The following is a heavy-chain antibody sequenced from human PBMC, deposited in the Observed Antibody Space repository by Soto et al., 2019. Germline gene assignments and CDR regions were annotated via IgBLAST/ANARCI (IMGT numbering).Heavy chain of an antibody. CDR2: IYYSGST. D-gene: IGHD1-1*01. CDR3: ARGKLERRPTPFDY. J-gene: IGHJ4*02. V-gene: IGHV4-59*01. Sequence: PSETLSLTCIVSGGSISSYYWSWIRQPPGKGLEWIGYIYYSGSTNYNPSLKSRVTISVDTSKNQFSLKLSSVTAADTAVYYCARGKLERRPTPFDYWGQGTLVTVSS. CDR1: GGSISSYY.